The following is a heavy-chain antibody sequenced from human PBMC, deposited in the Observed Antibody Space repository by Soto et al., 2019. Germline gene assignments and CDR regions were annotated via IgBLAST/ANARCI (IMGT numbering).Heavy chain of an antibody. Sequence: ASVTVSCKASAGTFSSYAISWVRQAPGQGLEWMGGIIPIFGTANYAQKFQGRVTITADESTSTAYMELSSLRSEDTAVYYCARDGYYYDSSGYSPPPKFDYWGQGTLVTVSS. D-gene: IGHD3-22*01. CDR2: IIPIFGTA. J-gene: IGHJ4*02. CDR3: ARDGYYYDSSGYSPPPKFDY. V-gene: IGHV1-69*13. CDR1: AGTFSSYA.